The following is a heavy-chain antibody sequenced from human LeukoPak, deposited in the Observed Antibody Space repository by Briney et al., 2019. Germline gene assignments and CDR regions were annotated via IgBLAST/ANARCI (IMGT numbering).Heavy chain of an antibody. V-gene: IGHV3-23*01. CDR1: GFTFSSYV. Sequence: GGSLRLSCAASGFTFSSYVMNWVRQTPGKGLEWVSGISGSGGDTYYADSVKGRFTISRDNSKNTVYLQMNSLRAEDTAVYYCEKGDGTVATVGQNEYWGRGTLVTVSS. J-gene: IGHJ4*02. D-gene: IGHD5-12*01. CDR2: ISGSGGDT. CDR3: EKGDGTVATVGQNEY.